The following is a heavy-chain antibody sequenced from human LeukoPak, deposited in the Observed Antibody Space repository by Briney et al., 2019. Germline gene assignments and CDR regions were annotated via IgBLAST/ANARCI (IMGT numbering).Heavy chain of an antibody. V-gene: IGHV3-74*01. J-gene: IGHJ4*02. Sequence: GGSLRLSCAASGFTFSRFWMHWVRQAPGKGLEWVSRASSDGSSTVYADSVEGRFTISRDNAKKTLYLQMNSLRVEDTAIYYCARDSDAGLDYWGRGTLVTVSS. CDR2: ASSDGSST. CDR1: GFTFSRFW. CDR3: ARDSDAGLDY.